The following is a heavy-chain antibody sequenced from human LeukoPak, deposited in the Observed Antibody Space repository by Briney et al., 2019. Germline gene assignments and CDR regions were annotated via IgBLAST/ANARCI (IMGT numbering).Heavy chain of an antibody. J-gene: IGHJ3*02. V-gene: IGHV4-59*08. CDR2: IYYSGST. Sequence: SETLSLTCTVSGGSISSYYWSWIRQPPGKGLEWIGYIYYSGSTNYNPSLKSRVTISGDASKNQFPLKLSSVTAADTAVYYCARSAGEAFDIWGQGTMVTVSS. CDR3: ARSAGEAFDI. CDR1: GGSISSYY.